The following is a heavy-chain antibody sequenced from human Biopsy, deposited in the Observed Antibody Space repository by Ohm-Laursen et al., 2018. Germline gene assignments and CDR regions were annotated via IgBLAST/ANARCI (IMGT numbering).Heavy chain of an antibody. Sequence: ASVKASCNASGYTFTTYYTHWVRQAPGQGLEWMGIINPGGNSTAYTQNFQGRVTMTWDPSTTTVYMELSSLRSEDTAVYYCVLASFDYWGQGTLVTVPS. CDR3: VLASFDY. CDR1: GYTFTTYY. CDR2: INPGGNST. V-gene: IGHV1-46*01. J-gene: IGHJ4*02.